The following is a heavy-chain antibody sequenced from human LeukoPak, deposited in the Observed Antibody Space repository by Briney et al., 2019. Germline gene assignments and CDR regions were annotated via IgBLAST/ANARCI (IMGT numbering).Heavy chain of an antibody. Sequence: PGRSLILSCASSGFTFSSYGMHWVRQAPGKGLEWVAVISYDGSNKYYADSVKGRFTISRDNSKNTLYLQMNSLRAEDTAVYYCAKDHAQWLVHRGLYFDYWGQGTLVTVSS. V-gene: IGHV3-30*18. CDR1: GFTFSSYG. J-gene: IGHJ4*02. D-gene: IGHD6-19*01. CDR2: ISYDGSNK. CDR3: AKDHAQWLVHRGLYFDY.